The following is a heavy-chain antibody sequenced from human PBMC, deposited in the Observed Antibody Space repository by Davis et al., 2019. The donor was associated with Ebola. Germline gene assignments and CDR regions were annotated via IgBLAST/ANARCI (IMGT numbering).Heavy chain of an antibody. J-gene: IGHJ2*01. CDR2: VGGSGDST. CDR1: GFTFSSYA. D-gene: IGHD6-19*01. CDR3: AKGFSSGWYWYFDL. Sequence: GESLKISCAASGFTFSSYAMSWVRQAPGKGLEWVSAVGGSGDSTYYADSVKGRFTVSRDNSKNTLYLQMNSLRAEDTAVYFCAKGFSSGWYWYFDLWGRGTLFTASS. V-gene: IGHV3-23*01.